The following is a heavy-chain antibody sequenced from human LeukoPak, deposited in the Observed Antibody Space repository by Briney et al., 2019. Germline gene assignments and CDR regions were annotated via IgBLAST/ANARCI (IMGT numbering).Heavy chain of an antibody. CDR2: ISWNSGSI. D-gene: IGHD2-2*01. V-gene: IGHV3-9*01. CDR3: AKDQGPFVEVPAARQGWFDP. J-gene: IGHJ5*02. Sequence: GGSLRLSCAASGFTFDDYATHWVRQAPGKGLEWVSSISWNSGSIGYADSVKGRFTISRDNAKNSLYLQMNSLRAEDTALYYCAKDQGPFVEVPAARQGWFDPWGQGTLVTVSS. CDR1: GFTFDDYA.